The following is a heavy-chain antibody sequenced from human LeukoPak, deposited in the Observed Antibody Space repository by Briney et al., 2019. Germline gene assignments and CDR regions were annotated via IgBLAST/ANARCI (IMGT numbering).Heavy chain of an antibody. Sequence: GGSLRLSCAASGFTFSSYWIHWVRQAPGKGLVWVSRINSDGSSTSYADSVKGRFTISRDNAKNTLYLQMNSLRAEDTAVYYCATLTVTTYHDAFDIWGQGTMVTVSS. CDR3: ATLTVTTYHDAFDI. D-gene: IGHD4-17*01. CDR1: GFTFSSYW. V-gene: IGHV3-74*01. J-gene: IGHJ3*02. CDR2: INSDGSST.